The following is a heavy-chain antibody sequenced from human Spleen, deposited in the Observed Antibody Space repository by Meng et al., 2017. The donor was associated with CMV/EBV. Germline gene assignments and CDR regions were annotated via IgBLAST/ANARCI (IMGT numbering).Heavy chain of an antibody. J-gene: IGHJ6*02. Sequence: GGSLRLSCAASGFTFSSYSMNWVRQAPGKGLEWVSYISSSGSTIYYADSVKGRFTISRDNAKNSLYLQMNSLRAEDTAVYYCARELAVAGTYYYYGMDVWGQGTTVTVSS. CDR3: ARELAVAGTYYYYGMDV. CDR1: GFTFSSYS. D-gene: IGHD6-19*01. CDR2: ISSSGSTI. V-gene: IGHV3-48*04.